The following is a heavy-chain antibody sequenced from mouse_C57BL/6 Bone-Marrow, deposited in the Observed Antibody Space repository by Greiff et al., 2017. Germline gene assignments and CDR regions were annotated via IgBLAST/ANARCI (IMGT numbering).Heavy chain of an antibody. Sequence: VQVVESGPELVKPGASVKISCKASGYAFSSSWMNWVKQRPGKGLEWIGRIYPGDGDTSYNGKFKGKATLTEDKSSSTAYMQLSSLTSEDSAVYFCAREGIYYDYGYWGQGTTLTVSS. V-gene: IGHV1-82*01. CDR3: AREGIYYDYGY. CDR2: IYPGDGDT. CDR1: GYAFSSSW. J-gene: IGHJ2*01. D-gene: IGHD2-4*01.